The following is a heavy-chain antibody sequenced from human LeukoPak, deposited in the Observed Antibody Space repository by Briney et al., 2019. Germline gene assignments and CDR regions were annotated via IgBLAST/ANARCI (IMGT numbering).Heavy chain of an antibody. CDR1: GFTFSSYS. CDR2: ISSSSSTI. V-gene: IGHV3-48*01. CDR3: GRDSRWAQPDY. Sequence: GGSLRLSCAASGFTFSSYSMNWVRQAPGKGLEGVSYISSSSSTIYYADSVKGRFTISRDNSKNTVYLQINSLTAEDTAVYFCGRDSRWAQPDYWGQGTLVTVSS. D-gene: IGHD5-24*01. J-gene: IGHJ4*02.